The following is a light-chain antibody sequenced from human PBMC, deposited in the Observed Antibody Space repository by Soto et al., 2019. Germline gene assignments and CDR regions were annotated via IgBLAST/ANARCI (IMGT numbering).Light chain of an antibody. J-gene: IGLJ3*02. CDR1: SSDVGGYNY. CDR2: EVS. Sequence: QSALTQPASVSGSPGQSITISCTGTSSDVGGYNYVSWYQQHPGKAPKLMIYEVSNRPSGVSNRFSGSKSGNTASLTISGLQAEDEADYYFSSYTSRYTWVFGGGTKVTVL. V-gene: IGLV2-14*01. CDR3: SSYTSRYTWV.